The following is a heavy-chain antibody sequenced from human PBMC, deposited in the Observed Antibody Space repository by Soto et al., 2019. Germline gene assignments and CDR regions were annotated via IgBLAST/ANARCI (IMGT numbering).Heavy chain of an antibody. Sequence: SETLSLTCAVGGGSFSGYYWSWLRQLPGKGLEWIGEINHSGSTNYNPSLKSRVTISVDTSKNQFSLKLSSVTAADTAVYYCARGLIAAAGTTIDYWGQGTLVTVSS. J-gene: IGHJ4*02. CDR1: GGSFSGYY. CDR2: INHSGST. CDR3: ARGLIAAAGTTIDY. D-gene: IGHD6-13*01. V-gene: IGHV4-34*01.